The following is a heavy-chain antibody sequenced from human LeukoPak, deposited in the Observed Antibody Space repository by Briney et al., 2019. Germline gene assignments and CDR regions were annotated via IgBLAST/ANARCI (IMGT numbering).Heavy chain of an antibody. Sequence: ASVKVSCKASGGTFSSYAISWVRQAPGQGLEWMGGIIIIFGTANYAQQSQSRVTITADESTSTAHMELSSLRSEDTGVYYCARDGWGGVPWGQGTLVTVSS. CDR1: GGTFSSYA. V-gene: IGHV1-69*13. CDR3: ARDGWGGVP. J-gene: IGHJ5*02. CDR2: IIIIFGTA. D-gene: IGHD1-26*01.